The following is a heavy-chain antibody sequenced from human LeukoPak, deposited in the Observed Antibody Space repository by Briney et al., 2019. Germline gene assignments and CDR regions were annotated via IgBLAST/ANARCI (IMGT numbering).Heavy chain of an antibody. CDR2: ISSGGNSI. Sequence: GGSLRLXCAASGFTFSDYYMCWIRQAPGKGLEWVSYISSGGNSIHYADSVKGRFTISRDNAKNSLSLQMNSLRAEDTAVYYCARAKYNDFWSGSYYFDYWGQGTLVTVSS. CDR1: GFTFSDYY. CDR3: ARAKYNDFWSGSYYFDY. V-gene: IGHV3-11*04. D-gene: IGHD3-3*01. J-gene: IGHJ4*02.